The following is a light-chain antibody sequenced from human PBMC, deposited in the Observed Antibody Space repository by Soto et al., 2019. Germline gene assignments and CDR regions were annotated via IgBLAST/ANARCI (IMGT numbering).Light chain of an antibody. V-gene: IGLV2-14*03. CDR1: SSDVGDYNY. Sequence: QSALTQPASVSGSPGQSITISCTGTSSDVGDYNYVSWYQQHPGKAPKLMIYDVSNRPSGVSNRFSGAKSGNTASLTISGLQAEDEADYYFSSYTSSSTQVFGGGTKLTVL. CDR2: DVS. CDR3: SSYTSSSTQV. J-gene: IGLJ2*01.